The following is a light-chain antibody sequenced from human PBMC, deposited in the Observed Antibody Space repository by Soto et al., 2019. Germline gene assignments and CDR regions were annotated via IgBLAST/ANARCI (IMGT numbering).Light chain of an antibody. CDR3: TSFTTSYTFL. Sequence: QSVLAQPASVSGSPGQSITISCTGTSNDVGHFNYVSWFQQHPGKAPKLLIFDVSNWPSGVSDRFSGSKSGNTASLTISGLQPEDVADYYCTSFTTSYTFLFGSGPKFTVL. J-gene: IGLJ1*01. V-gene: IGLV2-14*03. CDR2: DVS. CDR1: SNDVGHFNY.